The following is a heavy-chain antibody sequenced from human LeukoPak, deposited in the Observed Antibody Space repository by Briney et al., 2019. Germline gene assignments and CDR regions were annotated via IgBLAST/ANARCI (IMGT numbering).Heavy chain of an antibody. CDR2: ISYDGSIK. J-gene: IGHJ3*02. D-gene: IGHD3-3*01. V-gene: IGHV3-30-3*01. CDR3: ARGTLPTIFGVVLDAFDI. Sequence: SGGSLRLSCAASGFTFSSYAMHWVRQAPGKGLEWVAVISYDGSIKYYADSVKGRFTISRDNSKNTLYLQMNSLRAEDTAVYYCARGTLPTIFGVVLDAFDIWGQGTMVTVSS. CDR1: GFTFSSYA.